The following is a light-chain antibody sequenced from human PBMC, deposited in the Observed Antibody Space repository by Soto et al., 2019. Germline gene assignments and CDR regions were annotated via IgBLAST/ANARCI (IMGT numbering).Light chain of an antibody. CDR2: AAS. J-gene: IGKJ1*01. CDR1: QGISSW. CDR3: QQYNSYPRT. Sequence: DIQMTQSPSSVSASVGDRVTITCRASQGISSWLAWYQQKPGKETNLLIYAASSLHSGVPSRFSGSGSGTDFTLTISSLQPDDFATYYCQQYNSYPRTFGQGTKVDIK. V-gene: IGKV1D-16*01.